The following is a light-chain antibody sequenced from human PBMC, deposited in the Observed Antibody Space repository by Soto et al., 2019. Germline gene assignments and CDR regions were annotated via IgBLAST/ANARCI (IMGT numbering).Light chain of an antibody. CDR2: AAS. J-gene: IGKJ2*01. CDR1: QSIATY. CDR3: QQRSNWPRT. V-gene: IGKV1-39*01. Sequence: DIQMTQSPSSLSASVGDRVTITCRASQSIATYLNWYQQRPGIAPKLLIFAASTLQSGVPSRFSGSGSGADFTLTISSLEPEDFAVYYCQQRSNWPRTFGQGTKLEIK.